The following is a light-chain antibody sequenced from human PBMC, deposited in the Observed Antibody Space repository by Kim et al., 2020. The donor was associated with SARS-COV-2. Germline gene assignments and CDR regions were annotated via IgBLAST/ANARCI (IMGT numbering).Light chain of an antibody. CDR2: EVS. V-gene: IGLV2-8*01. CDR3: STYAGSSNVV. J-gene: IGLJ2*01. Sequence: GQSVTIPCTGTSSDVGGYNYVSWYQQHPGKAPKLMIYEVSKRPSGVPDRFSGSKSGNTASLTVSGLQAEDEADYYCSTYAGSSNVVFGGGTQLTVL. CDR1: SSDVGGYNY.